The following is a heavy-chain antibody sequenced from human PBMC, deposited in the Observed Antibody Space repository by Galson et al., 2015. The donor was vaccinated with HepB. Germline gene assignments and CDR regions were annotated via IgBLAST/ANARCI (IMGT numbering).Heavy chain of an antibody. CDR1: GFTFSTYS. CDR3: ARDPGDIVAVPAAVDH. CDR2: ISSSVSNI. V-gene: IGHV3-21*01. Sequence: SLRLSCAASGFTFSTYSMTWVRQAPGRGLEWVSSISSSVSNIYYADSVKGRFTISRDNARNSLYLQMNSLRDEDTAVYYCARDPGDIVAVPAAVDHWGQGTLVTVSS. D-gene: IGHD2-2*01. J-gene: IGHJ4*02.